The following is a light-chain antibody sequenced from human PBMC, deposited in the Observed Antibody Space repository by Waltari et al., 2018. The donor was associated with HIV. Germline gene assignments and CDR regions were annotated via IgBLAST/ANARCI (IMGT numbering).Light chain of an antibody. Sequence: QSVLPQPPSASGTPGQRVTISCSGSSSNIGSNTVNWYQQLPGTAPKLLIYSNNQRPSGVPDRFSGSKYGTSASLAISGLQSEDEADYYCAAWDDSLNGHVVFGGGTKLTVL. CDR2: SNN. V-gene: IGLV1-44*01. J-gene: IGLJ2*01. CDR1: SSNIGSNT. CDR3: AAWDDSLNGHVV.